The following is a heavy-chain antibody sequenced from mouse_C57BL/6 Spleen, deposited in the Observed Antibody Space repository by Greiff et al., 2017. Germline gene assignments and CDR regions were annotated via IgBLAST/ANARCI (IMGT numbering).Heavy chain of an antibody. CDR2: ISDGGSYT. CDR1: GFTFSSYA. CDR3: ASPLRYRLTGGFAY. J-gene: IGHJ3*01. D-gene: IGHD1-1*01. Sequence: DVMLVESGGGLVKPGGSLKFSCAASGFTFSSYAMPWVRQTPEKRLEWVATISDGGSYTYYPDNVKGRFTLSTDNAKNNLYLQMSHLKTEDTTMYYYASPLRYRLTGGFAYWGQGTLVTVSA. V-gene: IGHV5-4*03.